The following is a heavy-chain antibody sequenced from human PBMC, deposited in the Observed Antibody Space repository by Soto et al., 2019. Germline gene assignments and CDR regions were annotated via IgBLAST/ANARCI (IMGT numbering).Heavy chain of an antibody. D-gene: IGHD3-10*02. Sequence: GASVKVSCKASGYSFTAYFMHWVRQAPGQGLEWMGWINPNTGGTNYAQKFQGRVSMTRDTSISTAYMELTSLNSDDTAVYYCATAFMFPYFYYAMDVWGQGTSVTVSS. V-gene: IGHV1-2*02. CDR3: ATAFMFPYFYYAMDV. CDR1: GYSFTAYF. J-gene: IGHJ6*02. CDR2: INPNTGGT.